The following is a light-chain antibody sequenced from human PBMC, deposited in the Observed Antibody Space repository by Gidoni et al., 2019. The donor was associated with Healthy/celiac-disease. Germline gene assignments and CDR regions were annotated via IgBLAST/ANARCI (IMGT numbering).Light chain of an antibody. V-gene: IGLV2-14*01. Sequence: QSALIHPASVSGSPGQSITISCTGTSSDVGGYHYVSWYQQHPGKAPKLMIYAVSNRPSGVSNRFSGSKSGNTASLTISGLQAEDEADYYCSSYTTSSTLEVFGTGTKVTVL. CDR3: SSYTTSSTLEV. CDR2: AVS. CDR1: SSDVGGYHY. J-gene: IGLJ1*01.